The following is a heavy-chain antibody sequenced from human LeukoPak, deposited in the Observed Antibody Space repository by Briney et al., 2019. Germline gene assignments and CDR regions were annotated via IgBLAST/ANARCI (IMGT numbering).Heavy chain of an antibody. Sequence: GASVKVSCKASGYTFTSYDINWVRQATGQGLEWMGWMNPNSGNTGYAQKFQGRVTMTRNTSISTVYMELRSLRSDDTAVYYCARASQRLGDSDYWGQGTLVTVSS. CDR2: MNPNSGNT. D-gene: IGHD6-25*01. J-gene: IGHJ4*02. V-gene: IGHV1-8*01. CDR1: GYTFTSYD. CDR3: ARASQRLGDSDY.